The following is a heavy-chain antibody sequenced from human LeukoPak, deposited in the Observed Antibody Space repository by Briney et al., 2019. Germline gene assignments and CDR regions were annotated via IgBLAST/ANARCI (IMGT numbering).Heavy chain of an antibody. J-gene: IGHJ4*02. CDR2: VYYSGST. CDR3: ASTYYYDTSAFLPFGY. D-gene: IGHD3-22*01. V-gene: IGHV4-59*01. CDR1: GGSISIYY. Sequence: SETLSLTCTVSGGSISIYYWSWIRQPPGKGLEWIGYVYYSGSTNYNPSLKSRVTISVDTSKNQFSLKLSSVTTADTAVYYCASTYYYDTSAFLPFGYWGQGTLVTVSS.